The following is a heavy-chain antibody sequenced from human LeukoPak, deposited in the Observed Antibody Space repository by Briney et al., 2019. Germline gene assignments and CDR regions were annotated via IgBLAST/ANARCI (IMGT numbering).Heavy chain of an antibody. CDR3: ARDLRPVKGYFDY. D-gene: IGHD3-9*01. J-gene: IGHJ4*02. CDR1: GFTFSSYG. V-gene: IGHV3-30*03. CDR2: ISYDGSNK. Sequence: HSGRSLRLSCAASGFTFSSYGMHWVRQAPGKGLEWVSVISYDGSNKYYADSVKGRFTVSRDNSKNTLNLQMNSLRAEDTAVYYCARDLRPVKGYFDYWGQGTLVTVSS.